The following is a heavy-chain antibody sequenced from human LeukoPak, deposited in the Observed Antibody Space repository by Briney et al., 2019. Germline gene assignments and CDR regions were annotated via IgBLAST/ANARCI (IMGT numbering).Heavy chain of an antibody. CDR2: MNPNSGNT. CDR3: ARAVYCSSTSCRYYYYGMDV. J-gene: IGHJ6*02. D-gene: IGHD2-2*01. V-gene: IGHV1-8*01. CDR1: GYTFTSYD. Sequence: ASVKVSCKASGYTFTSYDINWVRQATGQGLEWMGWMNPNSGNTGYAQKFQGRVTMTRNTSISTAYMELSSLRSEDTAVYCCARAVYCSSTSCRYYYYGMDVWGQGTTVTVSS.